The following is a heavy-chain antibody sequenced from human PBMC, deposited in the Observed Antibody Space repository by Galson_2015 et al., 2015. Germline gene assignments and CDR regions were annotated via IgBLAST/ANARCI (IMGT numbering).Heavy chain of an antibody. CDR1: GFTFSSYG. CDR2: IRSGSTYI. D-gene: IGHD3-10*01. CDR3: ARHMVQVYDYYYMDV. V-gene: IGHV3-21*01. Sequence: SLRLSCAASGFTFSSYGMNWVRQAPGKGLGWVASIRSGSTYINYADSVKGRFTISKDNAENSLYLQVDSLRAEDKAVYFCARHMVQVYDYYYMDVCGKGTTVTVSS. J-gene: IGHJ6*03.